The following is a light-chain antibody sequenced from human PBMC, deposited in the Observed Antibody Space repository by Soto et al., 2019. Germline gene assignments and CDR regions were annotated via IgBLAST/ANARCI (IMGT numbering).Light chain of an antibody. V-gene: IGKV1-5*03. J-gene: IGKJ4*01. CDR2: KAS. CDR3: QQYSSWPLT. CDR1: QTVSSW. Sequence: DIQMTQFPSTLSASIGDRVTITCRASQTVSSWLAWYQQKPGKAPKLLIYKASNVETGVPSRFSGSGSGTEFTLTISSLQSEDFAVYYCQQYSSWPLTFGGGTKVEIK.